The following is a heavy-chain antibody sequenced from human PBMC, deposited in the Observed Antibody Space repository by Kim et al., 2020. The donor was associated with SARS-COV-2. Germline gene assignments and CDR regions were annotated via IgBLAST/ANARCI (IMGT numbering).Heavy chain of an antibody. J-gene: IGHJ6*02. V-gene: IGHV3-33*01. Sequence: GGSLRLSCAASGFTFSSYGMHWVRQAPGKGLEWVAVIWYDGSNKYYADSVKGRFTISRDNSKNTLYLQMNSLRAEDTAVYYCAREWGSSGWYPHYNYYGMDVWGQGTTVTVSS. CDR1: GFTFSSYG. D-gene: IGHD6-19*01. CDR2: IWYDGSNK. CDR3: AREWGSSGWYPHYNYYGMDV.